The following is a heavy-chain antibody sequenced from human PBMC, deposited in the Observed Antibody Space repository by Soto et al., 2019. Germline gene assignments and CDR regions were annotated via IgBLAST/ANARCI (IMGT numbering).Heavy chain of an antibody. CDR3: SIAYDFLEDAFDI. D-gene: IGHD3-3*01. J-gene: IGHJ3*02. CDR1: GYTFTSYD. CDR2: MNPNSGNT. V-gene: IGHV1-8*01. Sequence: ASVKVSCKASGYTFTSYDINWVRQATGQGLEWMGWMNPNSGNTGYAQKFQGRVTMTRNTSISTAYMELSSLRSEDTAVYYWSIAYDFLEDAFDIWGQGTMVTVS.